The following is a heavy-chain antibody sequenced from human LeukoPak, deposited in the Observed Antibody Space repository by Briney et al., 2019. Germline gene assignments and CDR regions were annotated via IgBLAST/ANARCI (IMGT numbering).Heavy chain of an antibody. Sequence: ETLSLTCAVSGGSISSRNWWTWVRQPPGKGLEWVSAISGSGGSTYYADSVKGRFTISRDNSKNTLYLQMNSLRAEDTAVYYCVHNNYYDSSGYSREWGQGTLVTVSS. J-gene: IGHJ4*02. CDR2: ISGSGGST. V-gene: IGHV3-23*01. D-gene: IGHD3-22*01. CDR3: VHNNYYDSSGYSRE. CDR1: GGSISSRN.